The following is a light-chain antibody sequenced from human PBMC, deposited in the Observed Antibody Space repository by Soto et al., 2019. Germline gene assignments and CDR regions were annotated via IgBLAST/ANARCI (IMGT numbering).Light chain of an antibody. Sequence: QSALTQPASVSGSPGQSITISCTGTSSDVGSYHYVSWYQQFPGEAPQLMIYEVTKRPSGISNRFSGSKSGNTASLTISELQAEDEADYYCSSYGRSSLIFGGGTKLTVL. CDR3: SSYGRSSLI. J-gene: IGLJ2*01. V-gene: IGLV2-14*01. CDR2: EVT. CDR1: SSDVGSYHY.